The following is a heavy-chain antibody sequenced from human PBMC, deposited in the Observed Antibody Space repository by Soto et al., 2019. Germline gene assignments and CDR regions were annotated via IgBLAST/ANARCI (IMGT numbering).Heavy chain of an antibody. CDR2: VSAYSGNT. CDR3: ALTAIDY. Sequence: QPVQSGAEVKKPGASVKVSCKASGYTFTTYGINWGRQAPGPGLGWMGWVSAYSGNTNYTQKLQGRLTMTTDTSTSTAYMELRSLTSDDTAVYYCALTAIDYWGQGTLVTVSS. J-gene: IGHJ4*02. D-gene: IGHD5-18*01. CDR1: GYTFTTYG. V-gene: IGHV1-18*01.